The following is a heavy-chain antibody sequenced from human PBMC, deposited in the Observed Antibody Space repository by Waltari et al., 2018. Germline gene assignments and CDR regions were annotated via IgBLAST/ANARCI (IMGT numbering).Heavy chain of an antibody. CDR1: VSTFSDSW. CDR2: INGDGYGI. D-gene: IGHD5-12*01. Sequence: EVPLVEAGGDLVQPGGSLSLACEASVSTFSDSWLHWIRQSPGKGPVWVSRINGDGYGITYSDSVKGRFTISRDNTKNTLYLQMNSLRVEDTAVYYCARKGGRGYAYGPFYFDYWGQGALVIVSS. J-gene: IGHJ4*02. V-gene: IGHV3-74*01. CDR3: ARKGGRGYAYGPFYFDY.